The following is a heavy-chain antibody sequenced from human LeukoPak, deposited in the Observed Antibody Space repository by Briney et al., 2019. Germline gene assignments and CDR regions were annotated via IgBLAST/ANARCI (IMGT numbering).Heavy chain of an antibody. Sequence: GRSLRLSCAASGFTFSSYAMHWVRQAPGKGLEWVAVISYDGSNKYYADSVKGRFTISRDNSKNTLYLQMNSLRAEDTAVYYCARDKAFGDSSGYYYESNWFDPWGQGTLVTVSS. V-gene: IGHV3-30-3*01. D-gene: IGHD3-22*01. CDR2: ISYDGSNK. CDR3: ARDKAFGDSSGYYYESNWFDP. J-gene: IGHJ5*02. CDR1: GFTFSSYA.